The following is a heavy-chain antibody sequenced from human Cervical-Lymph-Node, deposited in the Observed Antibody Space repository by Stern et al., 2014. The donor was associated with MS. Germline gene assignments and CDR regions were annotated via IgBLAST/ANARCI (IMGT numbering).Heavy chain of an antibody. V-gene: IGHV3-30*01. CDR2: ASHDGTNE. CDR3: ARNSYDSSGYLFDS. Sequence: MQLVESGGGVVQPGRSLRLSCAASGFTFRRYAMHWVRQAPGKGLEWVAVASHDGTNEYYADSVKGRFAISRDSYRNTLYLQMNSLRHEDTAVYYCARNSYDSSGYLFDSWGQGTQVTVSS. D-gene: IGHD3-22*01. CDR1: GFTFRRYA. J-gene: IGHJ4*02.